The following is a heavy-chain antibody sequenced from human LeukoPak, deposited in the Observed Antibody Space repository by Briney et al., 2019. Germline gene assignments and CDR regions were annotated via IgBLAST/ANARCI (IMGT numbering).Heavy chain of an antibody. CDR1: GFTFDDYA. CDR3: AKDTGVGSSWYYFDY. J-gene: IGHJ4*02. Sequence: PGRSLRLSCAASGFTFDDYAMHWVRQAPGKGLEWVSGTSWNSGSIGYADSVKGRFTISRDNAKNSLYLQMNSLRAEDTALYYCAKDTGVGSSWYYFDYWGQGTLVTVSS. D-gene: IGHD6-13*01. V-gene: IGHV3-9*01. CDR2: TSWNSGSI.